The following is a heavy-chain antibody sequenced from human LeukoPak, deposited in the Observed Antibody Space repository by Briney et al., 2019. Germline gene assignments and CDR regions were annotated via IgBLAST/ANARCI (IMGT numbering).Heavy chain of an antibody. CDR1: GFTVSSNY. CDR3: ARVFCPNGVCYRPFDY. Sequence: GGSLRLSCGVSGFTVSSNYMSWVRQAPGKGLEWVSVISSGGSTHYADSVKGRFTISRDNSKNTLYLQMNSLRAEDTAVYYCARVFCPNGVCYRPFDYWGQGTLVTVSS. J-gene: IGHJ4*02. CDR2: ISSGGST. D-gene: IGHD2-8*01. V-gene: IGHV3-53*05.